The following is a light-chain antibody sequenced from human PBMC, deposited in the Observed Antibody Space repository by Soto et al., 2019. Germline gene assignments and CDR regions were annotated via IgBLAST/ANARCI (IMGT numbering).Light chain of an antibody. V-gene: IGKV1-5*03. CDR3: QHYNSYSEA. CDR1: QTISTW. CDR2: KAS. Sequence: DIHMTQSPSTLSASVIDIVTISVLASQTISTWLAWYQQKPGKAPNLLIYKASSLESGVPSRFSGSGSGTEFTLTISSLQPDDFATYYCQHYNSYSEAFGQGTKVDIK. J-gene: IGKJ1*01.